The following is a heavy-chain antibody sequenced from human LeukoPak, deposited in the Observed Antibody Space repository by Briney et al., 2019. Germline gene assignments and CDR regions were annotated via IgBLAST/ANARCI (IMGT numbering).Heavy chain of an antibody. V-gene: IGHV3-30*18. CDR3: AKDCRGAMSHAGYLGS. CDR2: ISYDGSNE. Sequence: GGSLRLSCAASGFTFSSFGMHWVRQAPGKGLEWVAVISYDGSNEYHADSVKGRFTISRDNSKNTLYLQMNSPTADDTAVYYCAKDCRGAMSHAGYLGSWGQGTLVTVSS. D-gene: IGHD3-10*01. J-gene: IGHJ4*02. CDR1: GFTFSSFG.